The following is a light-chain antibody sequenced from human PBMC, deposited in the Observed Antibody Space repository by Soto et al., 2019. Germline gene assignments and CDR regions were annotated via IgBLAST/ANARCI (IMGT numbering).Light chain of an antibody. CDR3: QHSFGTPYT. Sequence: DIQMTQSPSSLSASVGDRVTITCRASQGVGLYLNWYQQKPGNAPKLLIHTASTLHSGVPSRFSGSGSETRFTLTISSLQPEDFATYFCQHSFGTPYTFGQGTKLEIK. J-gene: IGKJ2*01. CDR1: QGVGLY. V-gene: IGKV1-39*01. CDR2: TAS.